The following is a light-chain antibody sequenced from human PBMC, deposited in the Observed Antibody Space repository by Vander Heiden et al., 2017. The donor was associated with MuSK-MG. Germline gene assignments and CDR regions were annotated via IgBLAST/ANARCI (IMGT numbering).Light chain of an antibody. J-gene: IGKJ1*01. CDR1: QGINSY. V-gene: IGKV1D-8*03. Sequence: VIWMTQSPSLLSASTGDRVSISCRASQGINSYLVWYQQKPGKAPELLIYDASTLQSGVPSRFSGSGSGTDFTLTITRLQSDDFATYYCQQYDNFPQTFGQGTKVEIK. CDR3: QQYDNFPQT. CDR2: DAS.